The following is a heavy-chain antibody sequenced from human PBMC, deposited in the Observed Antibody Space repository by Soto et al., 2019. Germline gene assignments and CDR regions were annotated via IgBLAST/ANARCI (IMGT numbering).Heavy chain of an antibody. CDR1: GFTFSSYA. CDR2: ISYDGSNK. J-gene: IGHJ4*02. D-gene: IGHD6-13*01. Sequence: GGSLRLSCAASGFTFSSYAMHWVRQAPGKGLEWVAVISYDGSNKYYADSVKGRFTISRDNSKNTLYLQMNSLRAEDTAVYYCARGTDSSWYTTPFDYWGQGTLVTVSS. V-gene: IGHV3-30-3*01. CDR3: ARGTDSSWYTTPFDY.